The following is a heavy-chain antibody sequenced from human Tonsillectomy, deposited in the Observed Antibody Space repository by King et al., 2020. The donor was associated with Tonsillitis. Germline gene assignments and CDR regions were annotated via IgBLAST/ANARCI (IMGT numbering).Heavy chain of an antibody. D-gene: IGHD3-10*01. Sequence: VQLVESGGGLVQPGGSLRLSCSGSGFTFRSYALHWVRQAPGKGLEYVSGISTNGDSTYYADSVKGRFTISRDNSQNTLYLQMSSLRAEDTAVYYCVKEDPYYDAFDLWGQGTMVTVSS. CDR1: GFTFRSYA. J-gene: IGHJ3*01. V-gene: IGHV3-64D*06. CDR3: VKEDPYYDAFDL. CDR2: ISTNGDST.